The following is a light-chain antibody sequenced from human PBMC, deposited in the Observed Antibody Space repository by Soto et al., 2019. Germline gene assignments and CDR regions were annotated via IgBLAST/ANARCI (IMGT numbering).Light chain of an antibody. CDR1: QTIMTY. J-gene: IGKJ1*01. CDR3: QQSYNSPQT. V-gene: IGKV1-39*01. CDR2: AAS. Sequence: DIQMTQSPSSLSSSVGDEVTITCGASQTIMTYLNWYQLKPGKPPRLLIYAASSLQSGVPSRLSGSGSGTDFTLTISSLQPEDFATYSCQQSYNSPQTFGRGTKVDI.